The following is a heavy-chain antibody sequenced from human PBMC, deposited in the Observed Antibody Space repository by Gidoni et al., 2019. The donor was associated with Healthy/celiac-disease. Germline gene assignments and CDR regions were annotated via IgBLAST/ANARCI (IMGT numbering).Heavy chain of an antibody. CDR2: IANDGSNK. V-gene: IGHV3-30-3*01. Sequence: QVQLVASGGGVVQPGRSLRLSCAASGFTFSSYAMHWVRQAPGTGLEWVAVIANDGSNKYYADSVKGRFTISRDNSKNTLYLQMNSLRAEDTAVYYCAREEGYYDSSGYYYGHFDYWGQGTLVTVSS. CDR1: GFTFSSYA. CDR3: AREEGYYDSSGYYYGHFDY. J-gene: IGHJ4*02. D-gene: IGHD3-22*01.